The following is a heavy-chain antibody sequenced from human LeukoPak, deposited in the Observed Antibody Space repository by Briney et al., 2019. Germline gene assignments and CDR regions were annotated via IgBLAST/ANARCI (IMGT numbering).Heavy chain of an antibody. CDR2: IYYSGSA. D-gene: IGHD5-24*01. Sequence: SETLSLTCTVSGGSISSSSYYWGWVRQPPGEGLEWIASIYYSGSAYYNPSLKSRVTISVDTSKNQFSLKLTSMTAADTAVYHCARGGEGYNYVYWGQGTLVTVSS. CDR3: ARGGEGYNYVY. CDR1: GGSISSSSYY. J-gene: IGHJ4*02. V-gene: IGHV4-39*01.